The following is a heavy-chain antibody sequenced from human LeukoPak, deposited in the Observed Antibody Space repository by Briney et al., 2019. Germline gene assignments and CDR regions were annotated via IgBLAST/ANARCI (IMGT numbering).Heavy chain of an antibody. D-gene: IGHD6-13*01. CDR3: ARAIAAASYYFDY. Sequence: PSETLSLTCAVSGGSISSGGYSWSWIRQPPGKGLEWIGYIYHSGSTYYNPSLKSRVTISVDRSKNQFSLKLSSVTAADTAVYYCARAIAAASYYFDYWGQGTLVTVSS. J-gene: IGHJ4*02. CDR1: GGSISSGGYS. V-gene: IGHV4-30-2*01. CDR2: IYHSGST.